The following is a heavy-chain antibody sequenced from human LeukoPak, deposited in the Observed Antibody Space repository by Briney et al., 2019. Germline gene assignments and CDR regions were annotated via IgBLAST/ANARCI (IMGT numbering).Heavy chain of an antibody. Sequence: SETLSLTCTVSGGSISSYYWSWIRQPPGKGLEWIGYIYYSGSTNYNPSLKSRVTISVDTSKNQFSLKLSSVTAADTAVYCCARGYGSGSCYAPPKNYFDYWGQGTLVTVSS. CDR1: GGSISSYY. V-gene: IGHV4-59*12. CDR2: IYYSGST. D-gene: IGHD3-10*01. J-gene: IGHJ4*02. CDR3: ARGYGSGSCYAPPKNYFDY.